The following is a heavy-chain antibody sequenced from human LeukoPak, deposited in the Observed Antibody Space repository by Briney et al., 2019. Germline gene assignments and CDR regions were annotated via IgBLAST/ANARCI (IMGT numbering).Heavy chain of an antibody. CDR2: INPNSGGT. Sequence: ASVKVSCKASGYTFTSYGISWVRQAPGQGLEWMGWINPNSGGTNYAQKFQGRVTMTRDTSISTAYMELSRLRSDDTAVYYCARAADYSNLYYFDYWGQGTLVTVSS. CDR3: ARAADYSNLYYFDY. D-gene: IGHD4-11*01. V-gene: IGHV1-2*02. J-gene: IGHJ4*02. CDR1: GYTFTSYG.